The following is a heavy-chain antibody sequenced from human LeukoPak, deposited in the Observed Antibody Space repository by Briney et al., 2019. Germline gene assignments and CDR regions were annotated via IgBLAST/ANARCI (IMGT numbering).Heavy chain of an antibody. CDR2: IYTSGST. Sequence: PSETLSLTYTVSGGSISSYYWSWIRQPAGKGLEWIGRIYTSGSTNYNPSLKSRVTMSVDTSKNQFSLKLSSVTAADTAVYYCARERVIVVVPAAIGSYYMDVWGKGTTVTVSS. CDR1: GGSISSYY. D-gene: IGHD2-2*01. J-gene: IGHJ6*03. V-gene: IGHV4-4*07. CDR3: ARERVIVVVPAAIGSYYMDV.